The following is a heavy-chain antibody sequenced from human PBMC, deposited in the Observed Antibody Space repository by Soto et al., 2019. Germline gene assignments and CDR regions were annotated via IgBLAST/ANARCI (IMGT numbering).Heavy chain of an antibody. Sequence: QITLKESGPTLVKPTQTLTLTCTFSGFSLDTSGVGVTWIRQPPGKALEWLTLIYWDDDKRYSPSLRSRLTITKDTSENRVVLTMTNMDPVDTATYHCSHMESRVASYGLDVWGQGTTVTVSS. J-gene: IGHJ6*02. V-gene: IGHV2-5*02. CDR2: IYWDDDK. D-gene: IGHD3-3*01. CDR3: SHMESRVASYGLDV. CDR1: GFSLDTSGVG.